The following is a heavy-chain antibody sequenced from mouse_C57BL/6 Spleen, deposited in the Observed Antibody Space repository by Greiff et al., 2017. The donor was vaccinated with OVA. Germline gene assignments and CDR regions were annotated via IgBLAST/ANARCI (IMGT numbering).Heavy chain of an antibody. CDR2: IRNKANGYTT. D-gene: IGHD4-1*01. V-gene: IGHV7-3*01. CDR3: AGTGDYFAY. J-gene: IGHJ2*01. Sequence: EVKLMESGGGLVQPGGSLSLSCAASGFTFTDYYMSWVRQPPGKALEWLGFIRNKANGYTTEYSASVKGRFTISRDNSQSILYLQMNALRAEDSATYYCAGTGDYFAYWGQGTTLTVSS. CDR1: GFTFTDYY.